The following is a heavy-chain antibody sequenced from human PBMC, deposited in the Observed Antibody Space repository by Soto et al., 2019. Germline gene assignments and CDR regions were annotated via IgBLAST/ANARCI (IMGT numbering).Heavy chain of an antibody. Sequence: SETLSLTYSVSGDYVSSGSYYWGWIRQPPGKGLEWIGSIYYSGSTYYNPSLKSRVTISVDTSKNQFSLKLSSVTAADTAVYYCARRGIAAAGMRPPFDYWGQGTLVTVSS. D-gene: IGHD6-13*01. V-gene: IGHV4-39*01. J-gene: IGHJ4*02. CDR2: IYYSGST. CDR3: ARRGIAAAGMRPPFDY. CDR1: GDYVSSGSYY.